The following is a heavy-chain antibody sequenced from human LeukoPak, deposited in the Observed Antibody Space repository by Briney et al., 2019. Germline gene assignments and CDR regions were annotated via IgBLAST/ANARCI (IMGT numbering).Heavy chain of an antibody. CDR1: GASISRGSHY. D-gene: IGHD6-19*01. CDR3: ARGSGWPDYYYYMDV. CDR2: IYATGNT. V-gene: IGHV4-61*02. Sequence: SQTLSLTCTVSGASISRGSHYWSWIRQPAGKGLEWIGRIYATGNTNYSPSLWRRVTISVDTSKNQFSLKLSSVTAADTAVYYCARGSGWPDYYYYMDVWGKGTTVTISS. J-gene: IGHJ6*03.